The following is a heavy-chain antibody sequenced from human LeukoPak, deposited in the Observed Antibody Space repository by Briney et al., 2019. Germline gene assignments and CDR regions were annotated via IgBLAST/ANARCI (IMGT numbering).Heavy chain of an antibody. Sequence: GGSLRLSCAASGFTFSTYRMSWVRQAPGKGLEWVANIKQDGSEKHYVDSVKGRFTISRDNAKNSLYLQMSSLRAEDTAVYYCTRVEETATTAAIIRKYSCYYYMDVWGKGNTVTVSS. CDR3: TRVEETATTAAIIRKYSCYYYMDV. J-gene: IGHJ6*03. CDR2: IKQDGSEK. D-gene: IGHD4-11*01. CDR1: GFTFSTYR. V-gene: IGHV3-7*01.